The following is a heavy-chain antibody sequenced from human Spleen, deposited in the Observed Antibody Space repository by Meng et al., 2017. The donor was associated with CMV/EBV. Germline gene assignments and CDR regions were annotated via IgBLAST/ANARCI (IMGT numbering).Heavy chain of an antibody. D-gene: IGHD3-22*01. CDR1: GFTFSGSP. J-gene: IGHJ5*02. V-gene: IGHV3-73*01. CDR2: IRSKTNNYAT. Sequence: GESLKISCVASGFTFSGSPLHWVRQASGKGLEWLGRIRSKTNNYATTYAASVKGRFTISRDDSKNTAYLQMSSLRIEDTAVYYCARDYYDSSGYRNWFDPWGQGTLVTVSS. CDR3: ARDYYDSSGYRNWFDP.